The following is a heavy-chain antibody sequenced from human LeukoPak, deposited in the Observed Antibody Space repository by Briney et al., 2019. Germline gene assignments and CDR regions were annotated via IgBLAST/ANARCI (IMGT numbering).Heavy chain of an antibody. D-gene: IGHD3-22*01. CDR2: ISAYNGNT. CDR3: ARSNFGTTTYYYDSSAFDI. Sequence: ASVKVSCKASGYTFTSYGIRWVRQAPGQGLAWVGWISAYNGNTNYAQKLQGRVTMTTDTSTSTAYMELRRLRSDDTAVYYSARSNFGTTTYYYDSSAFDIWGQGTMVTVSS. CDR1: GYTFTSYG. V-gene: IGHV1-18*04. J-gene: IGHJ3*02.